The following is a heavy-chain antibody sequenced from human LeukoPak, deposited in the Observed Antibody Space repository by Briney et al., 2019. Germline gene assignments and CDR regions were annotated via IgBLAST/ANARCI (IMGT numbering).Heavy chain of an antibody. CDR3: ARERVDAFDI. V-gene: IGHV6-1*01. Sequence: QTLSLTCAISGDSVSSHSVAWNWIRQSPSRGLEWLGRTYYRSKWSNDFAVAVKSRISINTDTSKNQFSLQLNSLTPEDTAVYYCARERVDAFDIWGQGTMVTVSS. CDR1: GDSVSSHSVA. CDR2: TYYRSKWSN. J-gene: IGHJ3*02.